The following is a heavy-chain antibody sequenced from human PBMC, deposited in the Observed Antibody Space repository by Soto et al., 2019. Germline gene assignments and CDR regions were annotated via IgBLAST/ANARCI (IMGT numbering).Heavy chain of an antibody. Sequence: GGSLRLSCAASGFTFSSYAMSWVRQAPGKGLEWVSGISGSGGNTYYADPVKGRFTISRDNSKNTLYLQMSSLRAEDTAVYYCAKVEAAAAMGSCDCWGQGTLVTVSS. J-gene: IGHJ4*02. V-gene: IGHV3-23*01. CDR1: GFTFSSYA. CDR3: AKVEAAAAMGSCDC. D-gene: IGHD2-2*01. CDR2: ISGSGGNT.